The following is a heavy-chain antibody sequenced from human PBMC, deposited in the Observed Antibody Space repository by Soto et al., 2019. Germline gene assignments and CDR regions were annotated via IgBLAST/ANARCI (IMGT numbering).Heavy chain of an antibody. CDR1: GGSISSSSYY. CDR3: ARLGFLDSSGPFFDY. J-gene: IGHJ4*02. D-gene: IGHD6-25*01. V-gene: IGHV4-39*01. CDR2: IYYSGST. Sequence: SETLSLTCTVSGGSISSSSYYWGWIRQPPGKGLEWIGSIYYSGSTYYNPSLKSRVTISVDTSKNQFSLKLSSVTAADTAVYYCARLGFLDSSGPFFDYWGQGTLVTVSS.